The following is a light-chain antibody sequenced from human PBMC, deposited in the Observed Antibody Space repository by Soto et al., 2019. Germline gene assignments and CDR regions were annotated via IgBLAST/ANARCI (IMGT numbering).Light chain of an antibody. CDR1: QSISSW. J-gene: IGKJ1*01. CDR3: QQYNSYPWT. CDR2: KAS. Sequence: DIQMTQSPSTLSASVGARVTITCRASQSISSWLAWYQQKPGKAPKLRIYKASSLESGVPSRFSGSGSGTEFTLTISSLQPDDFATYYCQQYNSYPWTFGQGTKVDIK. V-gene: IGKV1-5*03.